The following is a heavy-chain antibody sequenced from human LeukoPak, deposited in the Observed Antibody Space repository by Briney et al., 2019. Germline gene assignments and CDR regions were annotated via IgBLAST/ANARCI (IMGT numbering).Heavy chain of an antibody. CDR1: GGSLSSGGYY. V-gene: IGHV4-30-2*01. CDR3: ARTEQQLKEHYFDY. J-gene: IGHJ4*02. Sequence: SQTLSLTCTVSGGSLSSGGYYWSWIRQPPGKGLEWIGYIYHSGSTYYNPSLKSRVTISVDRSKNQFSLKLSSVTAADTAVYYCARTEQQLKEHYFDYWGQGTLVTVSS. D-gene: IGHD6-13*01. CDR2: IYHSGST.